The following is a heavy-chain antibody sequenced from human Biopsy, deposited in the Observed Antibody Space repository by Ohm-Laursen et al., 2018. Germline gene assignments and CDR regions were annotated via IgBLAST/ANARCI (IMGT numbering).Heavy chain of an antibody. V-gene: IGHV1-69*06. CDR1: GGTFSNYG. CDR2: NIPILGTG. D-gene: IGHD3-9*01. J-gene: IGHJ1*01. CDR3: ATKLTGYFHH. Sequence: SSVKVSCKAPGGTFSNYGVNWVRQAPGQDLEWLGGNIPILGTGNYAQKFQDRVTVAADTSTSTATMELRSLRSDDTAMYYCATKLTGYFHHWGQGTLVIVSS.